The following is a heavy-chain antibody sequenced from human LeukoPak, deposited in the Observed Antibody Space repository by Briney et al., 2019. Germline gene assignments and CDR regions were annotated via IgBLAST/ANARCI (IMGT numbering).Heavy chain of an antibody. CDR1: GLSFSSYA. CDR2: ISYDGTEK. D-gene: IGHD4-17*01. V-gene: IGHV3-30-3*01. Sequence: PGSSLRLSCAASGLSFSSYAMHWVRQAPGKGLEWVAVISYDGTEKYYGDSVKGRFTISRDNSKNTLYLQMNSLGAEDTALYYCARDGHGVPLDYWGQGTLVTVSP. CDR3: ARDGHGVPLDY. J-gene: IGHJ4*02.